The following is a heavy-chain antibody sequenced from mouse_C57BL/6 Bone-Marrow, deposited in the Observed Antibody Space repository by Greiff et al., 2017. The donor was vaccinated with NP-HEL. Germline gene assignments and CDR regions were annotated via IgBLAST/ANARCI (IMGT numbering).Heavy chain of an antibody. CDR3: ARRGGWYFDY. J-gene: IGHJ2*01. CDR1: GFTFSSYT. D-gene: IGHD2-3*01. V-gene: IGHV5-9*01. Sequence: EVQVVESGGGLVKPGGSLKLSCAASGFTFSSYTMSWVRQTPEKRLEWVATISGGGGNTSYPDSVTGRFTISSDNAMNTLYLQMSMLRSEDTALYYCARRGGWYFDYWGQGTTLTVSS. CDR2: ISGGGGNT.